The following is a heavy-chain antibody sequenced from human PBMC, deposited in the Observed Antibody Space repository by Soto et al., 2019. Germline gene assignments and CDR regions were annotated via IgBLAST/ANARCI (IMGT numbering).Heavy chain of an antibody. D-gene: IGHD4-17*01. V-gene: IGHV3-30-3*01. Sequence: PGXSLRLSCAASGFTFSSYAMHWVRQAPGKGLEWVAVISYDGSNKYYADSVKGRFTISRDNSKNTLYLQMNSLRAEDTAVYYCAREFSGGDYRSRAFDILGQGTMVTGSS. CDR1: GFTFSSYA. CDR3: AREFSGGDYRSRAFDI. CDR2: ISYDGSNK. J-gene: IGHJ3*02.